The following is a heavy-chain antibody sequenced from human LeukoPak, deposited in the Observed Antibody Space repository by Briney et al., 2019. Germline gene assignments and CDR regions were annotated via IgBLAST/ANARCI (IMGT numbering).Heavy chain of an antibody. J-gene: IGHJ5*02. Sequence: SETLSLTCVVYGGSFSDHSWSWIRQPPGKGLEWIGEINHSGSTNYNPSLKSRVTISVDTSKNQFSLKLSSVTAADTAVYYCARAGLGSSWYNWFDPWGQGTLVTVSS. CDR1: GGSFSDHS. D-gene: IGHD6-13*01. CDR3: ARAGLGSSWYNWFDP. V-gene: IGHV4-34*01. CDR2: INHSGST.